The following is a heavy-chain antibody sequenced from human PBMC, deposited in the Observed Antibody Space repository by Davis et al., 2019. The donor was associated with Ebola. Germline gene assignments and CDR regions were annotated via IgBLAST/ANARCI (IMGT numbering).Heavy chain of an antibody. J-gene: IGHJ4*02. Sequence: SVKVSCKASGGTFSSYAISWVRQAPGQGLEWMGRIIPILGIANYAQKFQGRVTITADKSTSTAYMELSSLRSEDTAVYYCARGASWGSGSYINYWGQETLVTVSS. D-gene: IGHD3-10*01. CDR3: ARGASWGSGSYINY. V-gene: IGHV1-69*04. CDR2: IIPILGIA. CDR1: GGTFSSYA.